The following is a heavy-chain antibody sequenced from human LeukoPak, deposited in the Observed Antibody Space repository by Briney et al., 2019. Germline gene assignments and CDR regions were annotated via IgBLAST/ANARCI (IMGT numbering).Heavy chain of an antibody. CDR3: ASGYYYAGSYYFDY. V-gene: IGHV1-8*03. D-gene: IGHD3-22*01. J-gene: IGHJ4*02. Sequence: ASVKVSCKASGYTFTSYDINWVRQATGQGLEWMGWMNPNSGNTGYAQKFQGRVTITRNTSISTAYMELSSLRSEDTAVYYCASGYYYAGSYYFDYWGQGTLVTVSS. CDR1: GYTFTSYD. CDR2: MNPNSGNT.